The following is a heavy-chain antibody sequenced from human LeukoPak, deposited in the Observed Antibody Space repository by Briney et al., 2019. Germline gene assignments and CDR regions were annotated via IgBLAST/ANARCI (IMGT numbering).Heavy chain of an antibody. V-gene: IGHV4-39*01. J-gene: IGHJ5*02. CDR2: IFYAGNT. CDR1: GDSITTIIYY. CDR3: ARLGVGAPNWFDP. D-gene: IGHD1-26*01. Sequence: SETLSLTCTVSGDSITTIIYYWGWIRQPPGTGLEWIGSIFYAGNTYYNPSLKSRVTISVDTSKNQFSLRLSSVTAADTAVYYCARLGVGAPNWFDPWGQGTLVTVSS.